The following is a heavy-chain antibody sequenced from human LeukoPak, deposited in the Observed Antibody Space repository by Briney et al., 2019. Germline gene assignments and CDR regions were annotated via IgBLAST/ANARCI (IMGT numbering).Heavy chain of an antibody. CDR1: GFIFSSHA. V-gene: IGHV3-23*01. Sequence: GGSLRLSCAASGFIFSSHAMAWVRQAPGKGLEWVSLITGNGGSTYYADSVKGRFTISRDNSKNTLFLQMNSLRAEDTAVHYCKGAWSWGQGTLVTVSS. D-gene: IGHD3-3*01. CDR2: ITGNGGST. J-gene: IGHJ4*02. CDR3: KGAWS.